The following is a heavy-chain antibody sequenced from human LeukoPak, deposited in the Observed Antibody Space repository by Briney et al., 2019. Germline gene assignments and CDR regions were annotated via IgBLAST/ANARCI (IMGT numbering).Heavy chain of an antibody. CDR1: GGSISSYY. CDR3: ARQKQQLVGGFGYYFDY. Sequence: SETLSLTCTVSGGSISSYYWSWLRQPPGKGLEWIGYIYYSGSTNYNPSLKSRVTISVDTSENQFSLKLSSVTAADTAVYYCARQKQQLVGGFGYYFDYWGQGTLVTVSS. V-gene: IGHV4-59*08. CDR2: IYYSGST. J-gene: IGHJ4*02. D-gene: IGHD6-13*01.